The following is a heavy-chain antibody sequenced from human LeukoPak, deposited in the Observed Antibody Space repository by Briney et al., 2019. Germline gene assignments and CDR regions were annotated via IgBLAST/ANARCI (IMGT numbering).Heavy chain of an antibody. CDR2: ISGSGGST. CDR1: GFTFSSYA. Sequence: PGGSLRLSCAASGFTFSSYAMSWVRQAPGKGLEWVSAISGSGGSTYYADSVKGRFTISRDNSKNTLYLQMNSLRAEDTAVYYCATAGTIVVVPAAIDYWGREPWSPSPQ. J-gene: IGHJ4*02. V-gene: IGHV3-23*01. D-gene: IGHD2-2*01. CDR3: ATAGTIVVVPAAIDY.